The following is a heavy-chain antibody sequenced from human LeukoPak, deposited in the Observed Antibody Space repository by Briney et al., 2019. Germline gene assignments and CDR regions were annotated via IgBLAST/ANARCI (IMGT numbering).Heavy chain of an antibody. V-gene: IGHV4-30-4*01. CDR1: GGSISSGDYY. CDR2: IYYSGST. Sequence: PSETLSLTCTVSGGSISSGDYYWSWNRQPPGKGLEWIGYIYYSGSTYYNPSLKSRVTISVDTSKNQFSLKLSSVTAADTAVYYCAREAAGGDWNHRPITYWGQGTLVTVSS. J-gene: IGHJ4*02. D-gene: IGHD1-1*01. CDR3: AREAAGGDWNHRPITY.